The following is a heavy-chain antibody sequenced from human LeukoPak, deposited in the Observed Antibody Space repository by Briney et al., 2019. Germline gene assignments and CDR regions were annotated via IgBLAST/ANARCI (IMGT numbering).Heavy chain of an antibody. CDR2: IIPIFGTA. Sequence: ASVKVSCNASGGTFSSYAISWVRQAPGQGLEWMGGIIPIFGTANYAQKFQGRVTITTDESTSTAYMELSSLRSEDTAVYYCAMPRYCTNGVCYHGSREYYFDYWGQGTLVTVSS. CDR1: GGTFSSYA. V-gene: IGHV1-69*05. J-gene: IGHJ4*02. D-gene: IGHD2-8*01. CDR3: AMPRYCTNGVCYHGSREYYFDY.